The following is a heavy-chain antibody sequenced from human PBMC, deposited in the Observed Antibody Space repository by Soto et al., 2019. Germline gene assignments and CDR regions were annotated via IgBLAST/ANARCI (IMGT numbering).Heavy chain of an antibody. V-gene: IGHV3-74*01. CDR2: INNDGSTT. CDR3: VAKGVGAPAY. D-gene: IGHD1-26*01. CDR1: GFTFSTYW. J-gene: IGHJ4*02. Sequence: EVQLVESGGGLVQPGGSLRLSCAVSGFTFSTYWMHWVRQAPGKGLVWVSRINNDGSTTNYADSVKGRFTISRDSAKNTLYLQMDSLRAEDTAVYCCVAKGVGAPAYWGQGTLVTVSS.